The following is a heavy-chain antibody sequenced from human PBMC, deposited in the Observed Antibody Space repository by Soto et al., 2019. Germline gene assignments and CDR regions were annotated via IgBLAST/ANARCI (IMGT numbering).Heavy chain of an antibody. D-gene: IGHD2-21*01. V-gene: IGHV3-48*03. J-gene: IGHJ4*01. CDR3: MSSDSDGSHQMNRVF. CDR2: ITSDGTNT. CDR1: GFSFSSYE. Sequence: GGSLRLSCAASGFSFSSYEMNWVRQAPGTGLEWLAYITSDGTNTYYANSVKGRFIISRDNAKNSLYLQMSGLRVEDTAIYYCMSSDSDGSHQMNRVFWGHGTLVTVSS.